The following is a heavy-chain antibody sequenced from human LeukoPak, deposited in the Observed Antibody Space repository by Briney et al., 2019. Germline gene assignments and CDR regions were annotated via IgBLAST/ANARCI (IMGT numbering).Heavy chain of an antibody. D-gene: IGHD1-26*01. Sequence: GASVTVSCKASGYTFTIYAMHWVRQAPGQRLEWMGWINAGNGNTKYSQKFQGRVTITRDTSASTAYMELSSLRSEDTAVYYCARASRLVGQFDYWGQGTLVTVSS. J-gene: IGHJ4*02. CDR3: ARASRLVGQFDY. CDR2: INAGNGNT. CDR1: GYTFTIYA. V-gene: IGHV1-3*01.